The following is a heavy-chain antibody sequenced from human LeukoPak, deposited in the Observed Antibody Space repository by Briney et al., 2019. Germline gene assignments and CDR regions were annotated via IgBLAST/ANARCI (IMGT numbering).Heavy chain of an antibody. Sequence: GGSLRLSCAASGFTFDDYGMSWVRQAPGKGLEWVSGINWNGGSAGYADSVRGRFTISRDNAKNSLYLQMNSLRAEDTALYYCARDETSGYYFPGYWGQGTLVTVSS. D-gene: IGHD3-22*01. CDR2: INWNGGSA. J-gene: IGHJ4*02. CDR3: ARDETSGYYFPGY. V-gene: IGHV3-20*04. CDR1: GFTFDDYG.